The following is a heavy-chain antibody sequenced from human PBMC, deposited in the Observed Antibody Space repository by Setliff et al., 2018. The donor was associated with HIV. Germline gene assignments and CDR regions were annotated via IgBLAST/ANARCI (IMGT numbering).Heavy chain of an antibody. V-gene: IGHV4-59*01. Sequence: PSETLSLTCTVSHGSISPFYWSWMRQPPGKGLEWIGYIFYTGTTKFNPSLKSRVSMSVDMSKNQLSLKLKSVTAADTAVYYCARDRPPSTVDMLGAFDRWGQGTKVTVSS. CDR1: HGSISPFY. CDR2: IFYTGTT. D-gene: IGHD4-17*01. J-gene: IGHJ3*02. CDR3: ARDRPPSTVDMLGAFDR.